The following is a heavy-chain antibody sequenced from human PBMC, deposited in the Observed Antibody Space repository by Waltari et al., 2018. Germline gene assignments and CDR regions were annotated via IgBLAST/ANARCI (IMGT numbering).Heavy chain of an antibody. V-gene: IGHV4-4*07. CDR1: GGSIRNYS. Sequence: QVQLQESGPGLVKPSETLSLTCAVPGGSIRNYSRRWIRQPAGKGREWIGRIYTSGSTNYNPSLKSRVTMSIDTSKNQFSLKLSSVTAADTAVYYCARAWKWERPPNDAFDIWGQGTMVTVSS. D-gene: IGHD1-26*01. CDR2: IYTSGST. CDR3: ARAWKWERPPNDAFDI. J-gene: IGHJ3*02.